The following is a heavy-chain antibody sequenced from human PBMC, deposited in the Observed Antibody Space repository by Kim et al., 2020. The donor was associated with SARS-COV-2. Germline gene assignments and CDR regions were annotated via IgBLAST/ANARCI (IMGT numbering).Heavy chain of an antibody. V-gene: IGHV3-21*01. D-gene: IGHD3-22*01. CDR2: ISSSSNYV. CDR3: ARSTQTYYFDGSALY. Sequence: GGSLRLSCAASGFTFSSYTLHWVRQAPGKGLEWVSSISSSSNYVYYADSVKGRFAVSRDSAKSSIYLQMNSLRAEDTALYYCARSTQTYYFDGSALYWGRGTLVTVSS. J-gene: IGHJ4*02. CDR1: GFTFSSYT.